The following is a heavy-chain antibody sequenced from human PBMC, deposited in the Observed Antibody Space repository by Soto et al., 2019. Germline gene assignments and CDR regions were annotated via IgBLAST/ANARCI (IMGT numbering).Heavy chain of an antibody. CDR3: ARGVSPYCSSTSCYKVAWYYYGMDV. D-gene: IGHD2-2*02. J-gene: IGHJ6*02. CDR2: IDHGGSP. CDR1: GGSFSGYY. V-gene: IGHV4-34*01. Sequence: SETLSLTCAVYGGSFSGYYWSWIRQPPGKGLEWIGEIDHGGSPYFSPSLKSRVTISIDTSKNQFSLHLRSVTAADTAVYYCARGVSPYCSSTSCYKVAWYYYGMDVWGQGTTVTVSS.